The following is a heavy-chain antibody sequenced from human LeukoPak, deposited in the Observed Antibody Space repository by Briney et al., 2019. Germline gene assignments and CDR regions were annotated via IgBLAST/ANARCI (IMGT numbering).Heavy chain of an antibody. CDR1: GGSISSYY. V-gene: IGHV4-59*01. CDR3: ARGGDIAAVAATWFDP. J-gene: IGHJ5*02. Sequence: PSETLSLTCTVSGGSISSYYWSWIRQPPGKGLEWIGYIYYSGSTNYNPSLKSRVTISVDTSKNQFSLKLSSVTAADTAVYYCARGGDIAAVAATWFDPWGQGTLVTVSS. CDR2: IYYSGST. D-gene: IGHD6-13*01.